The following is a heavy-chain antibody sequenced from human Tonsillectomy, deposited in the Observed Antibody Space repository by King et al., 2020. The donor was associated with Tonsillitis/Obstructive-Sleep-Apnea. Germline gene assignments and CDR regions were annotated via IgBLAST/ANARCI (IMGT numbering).Heavy chain of an antibody. D-gene: IGHD3/OR15-3a*01. CDR1: GGSISSYY. Sequence: VQLQESGPGLVKPSETLSLTCTVSGGSISSYYWSWLRQPPGKGLEWIGYIYYSGSTNYNPSLKSRVTISVDTSKNQLSLKLSPVTAADTAVYYCARGGGLVYYYYYMDVWAKGTTVTVSS. V-gene: IGHV4-59*01. J-gene: IGHJ6*03. CDR2: IYYSGST. CDR3: ARGGGLVYYYYYMDV.